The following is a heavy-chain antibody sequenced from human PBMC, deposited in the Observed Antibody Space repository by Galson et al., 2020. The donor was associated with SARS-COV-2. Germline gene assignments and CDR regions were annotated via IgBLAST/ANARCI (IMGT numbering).Heavy chain of an antibody. V-gene: IGHV4-59*13. Sequence: SETLSLTCTVSGGSISSYYWSWIRQPPGKGLEWIGYIYYSGSTNYNPSLKSRVTIPVDTSKNQFSLKLSSVTAADTAVYYCARALREFDWLFESYYYYGMDVWGQGTTVTVSS. CDR2: IYYSGST. CDR3: ARALREFDWLFESYYYYGMDV. CDR1: GGSISSYY. J-gene: IGHJ6*02. D-gene: IGHD3-9*01.